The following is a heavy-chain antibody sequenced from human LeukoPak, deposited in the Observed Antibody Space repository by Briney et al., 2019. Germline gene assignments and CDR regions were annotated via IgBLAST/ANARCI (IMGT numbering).Heavy chain of an antibody. CDR3: ARDSTVLGIYFDY. V-gene: IGHV3-21*01. CDR2: ISSSSSYI. Sequence: GGSLRLSCAASGFTFSSYSMNWVRQAPGKGLEWVSSISSSSSYIYYADSVKGRFTISRDNAKNSLYLQMNSLRAEDTAVYYCARDSTVLGIYFDYWGQGTLVTVAS. J-gene: IGHJ4*02. D-gene: IGHD2-2*01. CDR1: GFTFSSYS.